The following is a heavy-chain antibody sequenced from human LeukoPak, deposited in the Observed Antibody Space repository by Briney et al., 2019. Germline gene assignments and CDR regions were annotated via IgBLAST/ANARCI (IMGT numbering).Heavy chain of an antibody. V-gene: IGHV4-4*07. CDR1: GGSVSSYY. J-gene: IGHJ4*02. D-gene: IGHD3-10*01. CDR3: ARESRRSYCNEY. CDR2: IYSSGST. Sequence: SETLSLTCTVSGGSVSSYYWSWIRQPAGKGLEWIGRIYSSGSTNYNPSLKSRVTMSVDTSKNQFSLKLNSVTAADTAVYYCARESRRSYCNEYWGQGALVTVSS.